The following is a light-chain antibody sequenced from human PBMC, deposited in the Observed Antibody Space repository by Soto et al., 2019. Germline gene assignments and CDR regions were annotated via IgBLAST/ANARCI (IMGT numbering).Light chain of an antibody. CDR2: DDR. V-gene: IGLV3-21*02. J-gene: IGLJ3*02. Sequence: SYVVTQPPSVSVAPGQTARVTCGGNDIGSKSVHWHQQKPGQAPVLVVYDDRDRHSGIPERFSGSNSGNTATLTISRVAAGDEADYYCLVWDSRSAHWVFGGGTKVTVL. CDR1: DIGSKS. CDR3: LVWDSRSAHWV.